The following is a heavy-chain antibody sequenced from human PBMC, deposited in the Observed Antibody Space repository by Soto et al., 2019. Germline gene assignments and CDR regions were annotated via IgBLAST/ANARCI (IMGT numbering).Heavy chain of an antibody. CDR3: ARDRSPNSSGWYRFDY. D-gene: IGHD6-19*01. CDR1: GYSFSDHY. Sequence: GGSLRLSSAASGYSFSDHYMDWVRQAPGKGLEWVGRTRNKANSYTTEYAASVKGRFTTSRDDSKNSLYLQMNSMKTEDTAVYYCARDRSPNSSGWYRFDYWGQGTLVTSPQ. CDR2: TRNKANSYTT. J-gene: IGHJ4*02. V-gene: IGHV3-72*01.